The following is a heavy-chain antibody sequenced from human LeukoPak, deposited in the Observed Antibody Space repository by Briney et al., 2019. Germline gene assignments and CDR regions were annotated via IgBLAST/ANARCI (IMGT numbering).Heavy chain of an antibody. V-gene: IGHV4-61*01. CDR3: ASSSTVTNYYYYYMDV. CDR2: IYYSGST. CDR1: GGSISSSYY. D-gene: IGHD4-17*01. J-gene: IGHJ6*03. Sequence: SETLSLTCAVSGGSISSSYYWSWIRQPPGKGLEWIGYIYYSGSTNYNPSLKSRVTISVDTSKNQFSLKLSSVTAADTAVYYCASSSTVTNYYYYYMDVWGKGTTVTISS.